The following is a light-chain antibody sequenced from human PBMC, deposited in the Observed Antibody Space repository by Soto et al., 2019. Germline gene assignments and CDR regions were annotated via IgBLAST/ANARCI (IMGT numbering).Light chain of an antibody. Sequence: DIQLTQSPSFLSASVGDRVTITCRASQAIDTYLAWYQQKPGKAPKLLIYAASLLQSGVPSRFSGSGSGTEFTLTINILQPEDFASYYCQQLNSFPFIFGQGTRLEIK. J-gene: IGKJ5*01. CDR2: AAS. V-gene: IGKV1-9*01. CDR1: QAIDTY. CDR3: QQLNSFPFI.